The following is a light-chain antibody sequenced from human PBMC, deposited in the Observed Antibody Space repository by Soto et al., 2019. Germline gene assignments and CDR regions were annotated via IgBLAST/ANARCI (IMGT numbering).Light chain of an antibody. CDR2: GAS. CDR3: QQYNNWPPIT. J-gene: IGKJ5*01. CDR1: QSVSSN. Sequence: EIVXTXSPXXXSXSXGERATLSCRASQSVSSNLAWYQQKPGQAPRLLIYGASTRATGIPARFSGSGSGTEFTLTISSLQSEDFAVYYCQQYNNWPPITFGQGTRLEIK. V-gene: IGKV3-15*01.